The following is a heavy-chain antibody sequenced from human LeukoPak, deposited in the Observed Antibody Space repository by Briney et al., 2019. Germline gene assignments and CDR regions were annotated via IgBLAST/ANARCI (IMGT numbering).Heavy chain of an antibody. D-gene: IGHD3-22*01. Sequence: GGSLRLSCAASGFTFSSYWMSWVRQAPGKGLEWVANIKQDGSEKYYVDSVKGRFTISRDNAKNSLYLQMNSLRAEDTAVYYCARASEGVIVVVYFDYWGQGTLVTVSS. CDR1: GFTFSSYW. V-gene: IGHV3-7*01. J-gene: IGHJ4*02. CDR3: ARASEGVIVVVYFDY. CDR2: IKQDGSEK.